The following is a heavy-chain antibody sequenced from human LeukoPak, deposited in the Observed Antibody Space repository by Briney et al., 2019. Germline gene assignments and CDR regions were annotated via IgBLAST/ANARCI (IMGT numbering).Heavy chain of an antibody. D-gene: IGHD3-10*01. Sequence: GGSLRLSCAASGFTFSSYGMHWVRQAPGKGLEWVAVIWYDGSNKYYADSVKGRFTISRDNSKNTLYLQMNSLRAEDTAVYYCASSYGSGTPEDYWGQGTLVTVSS. V-gene: IGHV3-33*01. CDR3: ASSYGSGTPEDY. CDR1: GFTFSSYG. CDR2: IWYDGSNK. J-gene: IGHJ4*02.